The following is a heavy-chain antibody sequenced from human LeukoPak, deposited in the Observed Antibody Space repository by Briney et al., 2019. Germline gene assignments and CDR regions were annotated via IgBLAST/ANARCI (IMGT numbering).Heavy chain of an antibody. Sequence: PGGSLRLSCAASGFTFSSYAMHWVRQAPGKGLEWVAVISYDGSNKYYADSVKGRFTISRDNSKNTLYLQMNSLRAEDTAVYYCAREGGRPGIAAAGYNWFDPWGQGALVTVSS. V-gene: IGHV3-30-3*01. J-gene: IGHJ5*02. CDR3: AREGGRPGIAAAGYNWFDP. CDR1: GFTFSSYA. CDR2: ISYDGSNK. D-gene: IGHD6-13*01.